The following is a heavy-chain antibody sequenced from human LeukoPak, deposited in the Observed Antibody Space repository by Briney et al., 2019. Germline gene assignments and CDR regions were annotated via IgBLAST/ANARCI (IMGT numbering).Heavy chain of an antibody. CDR1: GGSFSGYY. CDR2: INHSGST. CDR3: ARAISGWYDYADY. D-gene: IGHD6-19*01. V-gene: IGHV4-34*01. Sequence: SETLSLTCAVYGGSFSGYYWSWIRQPPWKGLEWIGEINHSGSTNYNPFLKSRVTISVDTSKNQFSLKLSSVTAADTAVYYCARAISGWYDYADYWGQGTLVTVSS. J-gene: IGHJ4*02.